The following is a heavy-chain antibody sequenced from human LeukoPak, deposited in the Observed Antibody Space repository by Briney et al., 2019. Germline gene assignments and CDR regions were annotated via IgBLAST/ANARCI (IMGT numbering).Heavy chain of an antibody. V-gene: IGHV4-31*03. J-gene: IGHJ6*02. CDR3: ARDREYCSSTSCYTGYYYYGMGV. D-gene: IGHD2-2*02. CDR1: GGSISSGGYY. CDR2: IYYSGST. Sequence: SETLSLTCTVSGGSISSGGYYWSWIRQHPGKGLEWIGYIYYSGSTYYNPSLKSRVTISVDTSKNQFSLKLSSVTAADTAVYYCARDREYCSSTSCYTGYYYYGMGVWGQGTTVTVSS.